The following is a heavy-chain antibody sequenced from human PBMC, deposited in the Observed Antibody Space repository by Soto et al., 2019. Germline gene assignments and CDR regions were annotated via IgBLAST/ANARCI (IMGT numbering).Heavy chain of an antibody. J-gene: IGHJ3*02. CDR3: AREGHDYVWGSYRPGGDAFDI. D-gene: IGHD3-16*02. V-gene: IGHV4-31*03. CDR1: GGSISSGGYY. Sequence: QVQLQESGPGPVKPSQTLSLTCTVSGGSISSGGYYWSWIRQHPGKGLEWIGYIYYSGSTYSNPSLKSRVTISVDTSKNQFSLKLSSVTAADTAVYYCAREGHDYVWGSYRPGGDAFDIWGQGTMVTVSS. CDR2: IYYSGST.